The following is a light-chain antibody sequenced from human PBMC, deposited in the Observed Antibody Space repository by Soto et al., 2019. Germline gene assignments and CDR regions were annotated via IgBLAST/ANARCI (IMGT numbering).Light chain of an antibody. J-gene: IGLJ2*01. V-gene: IGLV1-44*01. Sequence: SVLTQPPSAAVTPGQRVSISCSGTNSNIGRNPVMWYQQMPGTAPRLIIYNIGQRPSGVPDRFSGSQSGTSASLAISGLQSEDESDYFCSTWDDSLNDVVFGGGTKVTVL. CDR3: STWDDSLNDVV. CDR2: NIG. CDR1: NSNIGRNP.